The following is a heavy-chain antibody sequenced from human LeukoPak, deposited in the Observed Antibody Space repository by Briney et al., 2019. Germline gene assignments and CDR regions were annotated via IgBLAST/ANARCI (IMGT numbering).Heavy chain of an antibody. CDR2: INPNSGGT. V-gene: IGHV1-2*02. D-gene: IGHD6-13*01. Sequence: GASVKVSCKASGYTFTGYYMHWVRQAPGQGLEWMGWINPNSGGTNYAQKFQGRVTMTRDTSISTAYMELSRLRSDDTAVYYCARADSSSWYVYYFDYWGQGTLVTVSS. J-gene: IGHJ4*02. CDR1: GYTFTGYY. CDR3: ARADSSSWYVYYFDY.